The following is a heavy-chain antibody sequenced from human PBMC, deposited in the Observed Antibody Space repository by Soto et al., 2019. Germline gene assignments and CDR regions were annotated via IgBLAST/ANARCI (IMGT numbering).Heavy chain of an antibody. CDR3: ARGQRFSDWFDP. D-gene: IGHD3-3*01. J-gene: IGHJ5*02. CDR2: IYSSGST. V-gene: IGHV4-4*07. Sequence: SETLSLTFTVTGGTISGYYWTWIRQSAGGGLEWIGRIYSSGSTNYNPSLKSRVTISLDTSMNHFSLRLSSVTAADTAVYYCARGQRFSDWFDPWGQGTLVTVSS. CDR1: GGTISGYY.